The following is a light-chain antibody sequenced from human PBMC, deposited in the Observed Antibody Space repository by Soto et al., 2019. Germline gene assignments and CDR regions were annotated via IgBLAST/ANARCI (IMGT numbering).Light chain of an antibody. Sequence: DIQLTQSPSFLSASVGDRVTITCRASQGISSYLAWYQQKPGKAPKLLIYAASTLQSGVPSRFSGSGSGTEFTLTISSLQPEDFDTYYCQQLNSYPQVTFGQGTRLEIK. CDR1: QGISSY. CDR3: QQLNSYPQVT. J-gene: IGKJ5*01. V-gene: IGKV1-9*01. CDR2: AAS.